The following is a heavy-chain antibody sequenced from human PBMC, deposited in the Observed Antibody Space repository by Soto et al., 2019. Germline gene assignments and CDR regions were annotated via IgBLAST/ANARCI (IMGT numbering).Heavy chain of an antibody. J-gene: IGHJ4*02. CDR2: IPYDGSNK. V-gene: IGHV3-30-3*01. CDR1: EFTFSIYG. CDR3: ARDRPSGRAGG. Sequence: WGSLRLLCAASEFTFSIYGMSWVRQAPGKGLEWVAVIPYDGSNKYYADSVKGRFTISRDNSKNTLYLQMNSLRAEDTAVYYCARDRPSGRAGGWGQGTLFTVSS. D-gene: IGHD1-26*01.